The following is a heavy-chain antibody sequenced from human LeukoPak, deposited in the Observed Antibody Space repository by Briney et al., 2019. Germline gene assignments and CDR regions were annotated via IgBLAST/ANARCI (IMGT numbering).Heavy chain of an antibody. V-gene: IGHV1-69*02. J-gene: IGHJ3*02. CDR3: ARRLRWYDAFDI. CDR2: IIPILGIA. CDR1: GYTFTGYY. Sequence: SVKVSCKASGYTFTGYYMHWVRQAPGQGLEWMGRIIPILGIANYAQKFQGRVTITADKSTSTAYMELSSLRSEDTAVYYCARRLRWYDAFDIWGQGTMVTVSS. D-gene: IGHD4-17*01.